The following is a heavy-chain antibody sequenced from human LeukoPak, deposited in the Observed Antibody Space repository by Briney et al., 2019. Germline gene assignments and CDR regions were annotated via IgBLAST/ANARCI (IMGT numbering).Heavy chain of an antibody. V-gene: IGHV1-2*02. CDR1: GYXLRDYY. CDR2: LNPHSGGT. D-gene: IGHD2-15*01. Sequence: ASVKVSCKASGYXLRDYYIYWVRQAPGQGLEWRGWLNPHSGGTNYAQKFQGRVTLTSDTSTSTAYMELSLLTSDDTAIYYCARGLRIINGLDVWGQGTTVIVSS. J-gene: IGHJ6*02. CDR3: ARGLRIINGLDV.